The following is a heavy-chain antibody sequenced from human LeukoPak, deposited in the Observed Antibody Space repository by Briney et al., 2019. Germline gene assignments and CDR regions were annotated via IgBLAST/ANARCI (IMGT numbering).Heavy chain of an antibody. J-gene: IGHJ4*02. V-gene: IGHV3-23*01. CDR1: GFTFSGYA. CDR2: ISGSGGST. CDR3: AKRADCSGGSCYFDY. Sequence: GGSLRLSCAASGFTFSGYAMSWVRQAPGKGLEWVSAISGSGGSTYYADSVKGRFTISRDNSKNTLYLQMNSLRVEDTAVYYCAKRADCSGGSCYFDYWGQGTLVTVSS. D-gene: IGHD2-15*01.